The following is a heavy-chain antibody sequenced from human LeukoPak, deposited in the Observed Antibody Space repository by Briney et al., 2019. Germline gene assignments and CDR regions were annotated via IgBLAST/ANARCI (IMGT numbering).Heavy chain of an antibody. CDR3: ARGVVAARNWFDP. Sequence: RPGGCLRLSCAASGFTFSSYWMSWVRQAPGKGLEWVASIKQDGSEKYYVDSVKGRFTISRDNAKNSLYLQMNSLRAEDTAVYYCARGVVAARNWFDPWGQGTLVTVSS. D-gene: IGHD2-15*01. CDR1: GFTFSSYW. J-gene: IGHJ5*02. CDR2: IKQDGSEK. V-gene: IGHV3-7*01.